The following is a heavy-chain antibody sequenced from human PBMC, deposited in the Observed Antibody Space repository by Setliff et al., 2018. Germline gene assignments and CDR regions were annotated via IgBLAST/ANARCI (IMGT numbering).Heavy chain of an antibody. J-gene: IGHJ4*02. CDR1: GYTFTSYY. CDR2: INPNSGGT. CDR3: ARGALYYDSSGYYPDY. V-gene: IGHV1-2*06. Sequence: GASVKVSCKASGYTFTSYYMYWVRQAPGQGLEWMGRINPNSGGTNYAQKFQGRVTMTRDTSISTVYMELSRLRSDDTAVYYCARGALYYDSSGYYPDYWGQGTLVTVSS. D-gene: IGHD3-22*01.